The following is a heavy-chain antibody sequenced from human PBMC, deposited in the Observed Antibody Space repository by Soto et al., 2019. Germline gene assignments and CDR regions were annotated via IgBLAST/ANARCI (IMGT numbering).Heavy chain of an antibody. CDR2: INHSGST. J-gene: IGHJ4*02. V-gene: IGHV4-34*01. CDR1: GGSFSGYF. CDR3: ARGDGRNFDF. Sequence: SETLSLTCAVYGGSFSGYFWNWIRQPPGKGLEWIGEINHSGSTNYNPSLKSRVTISVDTSKNQFSLKLSSVTAADTAVYYCARGDGRNFDFWGQGTRVTVAS.